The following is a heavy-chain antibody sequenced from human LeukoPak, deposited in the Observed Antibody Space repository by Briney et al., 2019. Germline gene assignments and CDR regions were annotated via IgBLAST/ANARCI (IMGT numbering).Heavy chain of an antibody. V-gene: IGHV3-7*03. J-gene: IGHJ6*02. D-gene: IGHD2-8*01. Sequence: GGSLRLSCAASGFTFSSYAMTWVRQVPGRGPEWVANVNRDGSETYYLDSVKGRFTISRDNAKNSLYLQMNSLRAEDTALYYCVRNNAMDVWGQGTTVTVSS. CDR1: GFTFSSYA. CDR2: VNRDGSET. CDR3: VRNNAMDV.